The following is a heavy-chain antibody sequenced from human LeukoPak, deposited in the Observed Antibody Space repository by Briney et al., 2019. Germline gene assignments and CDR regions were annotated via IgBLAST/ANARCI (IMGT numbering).Heavy chain of an antibody. J-gene: IGHJ5*02. V-gene: IGHV1-2*02. CDR1: GYTFTGYY. CDR2: INPNSGGT. Sequence: GASVKVSCKASGYTFTGYYMHWVRQAPGQGLEWMGWINPNSGGTNYAQKFQGRVTMTRDTSISTAYMELSRLRSDDTAVYYCARGVLWDSSGYYTNNWFDPWGQGTLVTVSS. D-gene: IGHD3-22*01. CDR3: ARGVLWDSSGYYTNNWFDP.